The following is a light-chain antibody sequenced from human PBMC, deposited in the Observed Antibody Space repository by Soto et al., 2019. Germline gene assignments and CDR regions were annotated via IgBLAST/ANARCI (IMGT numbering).Light chain of an antibody. V-gene: IGKV1-8*01. CDR1: QGISSY. J-gene: IGKJ1*01. CDR2: AAS. Sequence: ALRMAQSRSSLAASTQDRVALPCRASQGISSYLAWYQQKPGKAPKLLIYAASTLQSGVPSRFSGSGSGTDFTLTISCLQSEDFATYYCQQYYSYPWTFGRGTEVDI. CDR3: QQYYSYPWT.